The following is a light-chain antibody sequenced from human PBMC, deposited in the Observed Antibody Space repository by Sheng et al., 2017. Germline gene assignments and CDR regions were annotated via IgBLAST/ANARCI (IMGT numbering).Light chain of an antibody. CDR2: AAS. J-gene: IGKJ1*01. CDR3: QKYNSAAWT. CDR1: QGISNY. Sequence: DIQMTPSPSSLSASVGDRVTITCRASQGISNYLTWYRHKPGKVPRLLIYAASTLQSGVPSRFSGSGSGTDFTLTISSLQPEDVATYYCQKYNSAAWTFGQGTKVDIK. V-gene: IGKV1-27*01.